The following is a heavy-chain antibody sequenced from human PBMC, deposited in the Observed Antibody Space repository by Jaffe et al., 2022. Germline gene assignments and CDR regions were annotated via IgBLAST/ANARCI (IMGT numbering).Heavy chain of an antibody. CDR1: GYTFTGYY. D-gene: IGHD2-21*01. V-gene: IGHV1-2*06. J-gene: IGHJ6*03. CDR3: ARDREEGRGDCYPCYYYYYMDV. Sequence: QVQLVQSGAEVKKPGASVKVSCKASGYTFTGYYMHWVRQAPGQGLEWMGRINPNSGGTNYAQKFQGRVTMTRDTSISTAYMELSRLRSDDTAVYYCARDREEGRGDCYPCYYYYYMDVWGKGTTVTVSS. CDR2: INPNSGGT.